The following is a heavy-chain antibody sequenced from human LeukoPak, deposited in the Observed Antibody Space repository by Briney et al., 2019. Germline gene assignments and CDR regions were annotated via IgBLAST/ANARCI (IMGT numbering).Heavy chain of an antibody. CDR3: TRYNNDHFDY. J-gene: IGHJ4*02. V-gene: IGHV3-33*01. CDR2: IAYDGSKA. CDR1: GFTFGGYG. D-gene: IGHD1-14*01. Sequence: GRSLRLSCAGSGFTFGGYGMHWFRQTPGKGLEWVAVIAYDGSKAFYADSVKGRFTISRDNSKNTMSVQMDDLRAEDTAVYYCTRYNNDHFDYWGQGTLVTVSS.